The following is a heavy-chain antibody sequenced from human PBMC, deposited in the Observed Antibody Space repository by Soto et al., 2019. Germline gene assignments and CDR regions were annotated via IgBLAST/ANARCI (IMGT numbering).Heavy chain of an antibody. CDR3: AKAGRGNGDYWYFDL. CDR2: VSGSGGDT. J-gene: IGHJ2*01. D-gene: IGHD4-17*01. Sequence: EVQLLESGGGLVQPGGSPRLSCAASGFTFSTFGMSWVRQAPGKGLEWVSAVSGSGGDTHYADSVKGRFTISRDNSKMTLYLQMNSLRAEDTAVYFCAKAGRGNGDYWYFDLWGRGTLVTVAS. V-gene: IGHV3-23*01. CDR1: GFTFSTFG.